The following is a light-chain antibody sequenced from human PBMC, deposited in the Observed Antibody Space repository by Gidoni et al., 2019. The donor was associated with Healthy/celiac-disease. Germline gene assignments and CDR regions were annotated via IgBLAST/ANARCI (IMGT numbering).Light chain of an antibody. CDR1: SLRNYY. CDR2: GKN. V-gene: IGLV3-19*01. J-gene: IGLJ2*01. CDR3: NSRDTSGNPVI. Sequence: SSELTQDPAVSVALGQTVRITCQGDSLRNYYASWYQQKPGQAPVLVIYGKNNRPSGIPDRVSGSNSGNTASLTITGAQAEDEADYYCNSRDTSGNPVIFGGGTKLTVL.